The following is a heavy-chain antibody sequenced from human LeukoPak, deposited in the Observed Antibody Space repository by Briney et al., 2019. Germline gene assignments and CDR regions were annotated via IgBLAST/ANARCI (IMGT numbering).Heavy chain of an antibody. CDR1: GFTFSSYG. CDR3: AKGNTWYYYDSSGYFGY. Sequence: GRSLRLSCAASGFTFSSYGMHWVRQAPGKGLEWVAVISYDGSNKYYADSVKGRFTISRDNSKNTLYLQMNSLGAEDTAVYYCAKGNTWYYYDSSGYFGYWGQGTLVTVSS. J-gene: IGHJ4*02. V-gene: IGHV3-30*18. CDR2: ISYDGSNK. D-gene: IGHD3-22*01.